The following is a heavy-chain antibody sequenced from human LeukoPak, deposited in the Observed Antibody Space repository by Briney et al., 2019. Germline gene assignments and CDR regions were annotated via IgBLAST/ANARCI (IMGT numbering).Heavy chain of an antibody. CDR1: GGSISSYY. Sequence: SETLSLTCTVSGGSISSYYWSWIRQSPGKGLEWIGYIYYSGSTNYNPSLKSRVTISVDTSKNQFSLKLSSVTAADTAVHYCARSERYSSGWYSYFDYWGQGTLVTVSS. J-gene: IGHJ4*02. V-gene: IGHV4-59*01. CDR2: IYYSGST. D-gene: IGHD6-19*01. CDR3: ARSERYSSGWYSYFDY.